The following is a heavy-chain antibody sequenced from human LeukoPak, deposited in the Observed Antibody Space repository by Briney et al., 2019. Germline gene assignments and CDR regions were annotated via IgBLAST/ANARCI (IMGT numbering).Heavy chain of an antibody. D-gene: IGHD5-18*01. CDR3: ARSEYSYGAAAFDI. CDR1: GFTFDDYA. Sequence: GSLRLSCAASGFTFDDYAMHWVRQAPGKGLEWIGYIYYSGSTNYSPSLKSRVTISVDTSKNQFSLKLSSVTAADTAVYYCARSEYSYGAAAFDIWSQGTMVTVSS. J-gene: IGHJ3*02. V-gene: IGHV4-59*01. CDR2: IYYSGST.